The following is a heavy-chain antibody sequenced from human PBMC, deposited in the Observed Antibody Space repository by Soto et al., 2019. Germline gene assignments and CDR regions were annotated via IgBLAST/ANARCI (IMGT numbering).Heavy chain of an antibody. Sequence: SGHTLVNPTQTLTLTGTFSGFSLTTSQVGVGCIRQPPGAALDWLAHFYWNDDKYYSLSLNNRPTITKDTSKSQVVLTMTNMDPVDTDTYYCAPLNTRGYYFEYWGQVALVTDTS. J-gene: IGHJ4*02. CDR3: APLNTRGYYFEY. V-gene: IGHV2-5*01. CDR2: FYWNDDK. CDR1: GFSLTTSQVG.